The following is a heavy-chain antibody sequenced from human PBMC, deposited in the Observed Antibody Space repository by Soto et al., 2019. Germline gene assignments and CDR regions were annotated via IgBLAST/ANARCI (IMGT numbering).Heavy chain of an antibody. D-gene: IGHD1-20*01. CDR3: ARDNWNGAYYGLDV. J-gene: IGHJ6*02. CDR2: MSGSGSSI. V-gene: IGHV3-23*01. Sequence: EAQLLESGGCLVQPGESLTLSCVASHFAFNIDAMTWVRQATGKGLEWFSSMSGSGSSIYYADSVKGRFTITRDKSKKTLYLQMNSLRAEDTAVYWCARDNWNGAYYGLDVWCQGTPVTVS. CDR1: HFAFNIDA.